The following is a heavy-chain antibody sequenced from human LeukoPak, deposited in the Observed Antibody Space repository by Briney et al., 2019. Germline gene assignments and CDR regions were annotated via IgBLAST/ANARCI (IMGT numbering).Heavy chain of an antibody. V-gene: IGHV3-23*01. Sequence: PGGSLRLSCAASGFTFSSYAMSWVRQAPGKGLEWVSAISGSGGSTYYADSVKGRFTISRDNSKNKLYLQMNSLRAEDTAVYYCAKDEDEHIVVVTGFDYWGQGTLVTVSS. CDR2: ISGSGGST. CDR3: AKDEDEHIVVVTGFDY. CDR1: GFTFSSYA. D-gene: IGHD2-21*02. J-gene: IGHJ4*02.